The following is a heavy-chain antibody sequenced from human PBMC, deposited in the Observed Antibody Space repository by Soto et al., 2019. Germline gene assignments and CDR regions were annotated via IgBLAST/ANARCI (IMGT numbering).Heavy chain of an antibody. J-gene: IGHJ4*02. CDR3: AREGIAVAGYYFDY. CDR2: MSSSSSYI. V-gene: IGHV3-21*01. Sequence: EVQLVESGGGLVKPGGSLRRSCAASGFTFSSYSMNCVRQAPGTGLEWVSSMSSSSSYIYYADSVKGRFTITRDNAKNSLYLQMNSLRAEDTAVYYCAREGIAVAGYYFDYWCQGTLVTVSS. CDR1: GFTFSSYS. D-gene: IGHD6-19*01.